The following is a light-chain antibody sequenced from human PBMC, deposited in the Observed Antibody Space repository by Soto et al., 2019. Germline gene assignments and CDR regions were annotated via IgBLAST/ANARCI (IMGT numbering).Light chain of an antibody. CDR2: EVS. J-gene: IGLJ3*02. CDR3: SSYTSSSTWV. Sequence: QSALTQPASVSGSPGQSITISCTGTSSDVGGYNYVSWYQQNPGKAPKLLIYEVSNRPSGVSNRFSGSRSGNTASLTISGLQADDEADYYCSSYTSSSTWVFGGGTKLTVL. CDR1: SSDVGGYNY. V-gene: IGLV2-14*01.